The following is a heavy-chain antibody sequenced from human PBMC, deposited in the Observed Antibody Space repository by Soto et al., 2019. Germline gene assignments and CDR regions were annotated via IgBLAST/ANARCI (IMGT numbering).Heavy chain of an antibody. CDR1: GFSLSADGVG. D-gene: IGHD2-2*01. CDR2: IYWDDDQ. CDR3: AHAYGGTSWTNDAFDV. V-gene: IGHV2-5*02. J-gene: IGHJ3*01. Sequence: QITLKESGPPLVKPTQTLTLTCTFSGFSLSADGVGVGWIRQPPGKALEWLALIYWDDDQRYSPSLKTRLTITKDTSKNQVVLTMTNMDPVDTATYYCAHAYGGTSWTNDAFDVWGQGTVVTVSS.